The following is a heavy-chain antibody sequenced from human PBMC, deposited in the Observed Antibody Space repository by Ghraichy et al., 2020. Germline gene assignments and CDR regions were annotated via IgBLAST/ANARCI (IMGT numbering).Heavy chain of an antibody. Sequence: GGSLRLSCAASGFTFGSYGMHWVRQAPGKGLEWVAVISFDGSDKNYADSVKGRFTISRDNSKNTLHLSMQSLRAEDTAVYYCAKARSTWGGDCPHWGQGARVTVSS. J-gene: IGHJ4*02. CDR3: AKARSTWGGDCPH. D-gene: IGHD2-21*02. CDR2: ISFDGSDK. V-gene: IGHV3-30*18. CDR1: GFTFGSYG.